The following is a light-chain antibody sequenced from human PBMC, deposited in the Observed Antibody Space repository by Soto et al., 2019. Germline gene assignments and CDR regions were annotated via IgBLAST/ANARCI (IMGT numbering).Light chain of an antibody. CDR3: MQCTHWRST. CDR1: QSLVYSDGTTY. J-gene: IGKJ1*01. V-gene: IGKV2-30*01. Sequence: DVVMTPSPLSLPVTLGQPASISCRSSQSLVYSDGTTYLNWFQQRPGQSLRRIIDNDSNRDSGVPDRVSGSRASADFTLKISTVEAEAVGVDYCMQCTHWRSTFGQGTKVEIK. CDR2: NDS.